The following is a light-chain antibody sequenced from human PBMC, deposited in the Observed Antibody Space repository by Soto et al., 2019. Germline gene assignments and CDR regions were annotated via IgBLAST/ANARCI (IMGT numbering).Light chain of an antibody. V-gene: IGKV1-5*03. Sequence: DIQMTQSPSALSTSVGDRVTITCRASQNIDDWLAWYQQKPGKAPKLLIYKASALQSGVPSRFSGSGSGTEFTLTISSLQPDDFATYYCKQYYIYITFGQGTRLDIK. CDR3: KQYYIYIT. CDR1: QNIDDW. CDR2: KAS. J-gene: IGKJ5*01.